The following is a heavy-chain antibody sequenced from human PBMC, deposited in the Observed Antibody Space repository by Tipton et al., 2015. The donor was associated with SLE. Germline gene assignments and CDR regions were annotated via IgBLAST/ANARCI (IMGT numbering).Heavy chain of an antibody. J-gene: IGHJ2*01. D-gene: IGHD4-17*01. CDR3: ARGRLTTLEWYFDL. CDR1: GYTFSDYY. V-gene: IGHV1-2*02. CDR2: NNPYSGGT. Sequence: QLVQSGAEVKKPGASVKVSCKASGYTFSDYYMHWVRQVPGQGLEWMGWNNPYSGGTNYGVQFQGRVTMTRDTSISTAYMELSSLRSDDTAVYYCARGRLTTLEWYFDLWGRGTLVTVSS.